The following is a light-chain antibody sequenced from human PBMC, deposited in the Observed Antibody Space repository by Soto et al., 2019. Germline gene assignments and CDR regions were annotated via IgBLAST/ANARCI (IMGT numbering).Light chain of an antibody. V-gene: IGKV1-5*03. Sequence: DIQMTQSPSTLSASIGDRVTINCRASQSISSWLAWYKQKPGKAPKLLIYKASSLESGVPSRFSGSGSGTDFPLTISSMKPDDSATYYCHQYNTYRTFGQGTKVDIK. CDR3: HQYNTYRT. J-gene: IGKJ1*01. CDR1: QSISSW. CDR2: KAS.